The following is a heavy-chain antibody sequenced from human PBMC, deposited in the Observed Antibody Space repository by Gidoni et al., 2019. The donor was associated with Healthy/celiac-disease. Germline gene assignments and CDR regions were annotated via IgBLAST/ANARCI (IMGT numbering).Heavy chain of an antibody. V-gene: IGHV5-51*01. D-gene: IGHD4-17*01. CDR2: IYPGHSDT. CDR3: ARHDLGHYMVTTPSYGMDV. Sequence: EVQRGQSGGEGKKPGESLKISCKGSGYSFKNYWRGWVRQMPGKGLEWMGIIYPGHSDTKYSPSFQGPVTISSDKSISTAYLQWTSLKASDNAISYCARHDLGHYMVTTPSYGMDVWGQGPTVTVSS. CDR1: GYSFKNYW. J-gene: IGHJ6*02.